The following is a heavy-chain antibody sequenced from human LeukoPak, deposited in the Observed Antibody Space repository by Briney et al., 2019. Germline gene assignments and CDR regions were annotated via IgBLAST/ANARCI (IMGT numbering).Heavy chain of an antibody. J-gene: IGHJ6*02. D-gene: IGHD2/OR15-2a*01. CDR2: ISSSGSTI. CDR3: AREVVIVPDYFYYGLDV. CDR1: GFTFSGYA. V-gene: IGHV3-11*01. Sequence: GGSLRLSCAVSGFTFSGYAMSWIRQAPGKGLEWVSYISSSGSTIYYADSVKGRFTISRDNAKNSLFLQMNSLRAEDTAVYYCAREVVIVPDYFYYGLDVWGQGTTVTVSS.